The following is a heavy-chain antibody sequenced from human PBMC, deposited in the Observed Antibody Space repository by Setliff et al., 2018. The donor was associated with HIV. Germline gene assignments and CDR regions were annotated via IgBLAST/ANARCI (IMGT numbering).Heavy chain of an antibody. CDR3: TRSTTAD. CDR2: IYPNTGGT. J-gene: IGHJ4*02. CDR1: GYTFIEFY. V-gene: IGHV1-2*02. D-gene: IGHD4-17*01. Sequence: GASVKVSCKASGYTFIEFYVHWVRQAPGEGLEWIGWIYPNTGGTNYAQKFQGRVTMTRDTSIRTAYMELRMLTSDDTAIYYCTRSTTADWGQGTMVTVSS.